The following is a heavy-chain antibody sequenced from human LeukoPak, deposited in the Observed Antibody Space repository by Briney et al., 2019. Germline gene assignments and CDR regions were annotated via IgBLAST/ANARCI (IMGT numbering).Heavy chain of an antibody. J-gene: IGHJ6*03. CDR3: ARGIGGSGSYLTYYYYYYMDV. V-gene: IGHV4-34*01. CDR2: INHSGST. CDR1: GGSYSGYY. D-gene: IGHD3-10*01. Sequence: TSETLSLTCAVYGGSYSGYYWSWIRQPPGKGLEWIGEINHSGSTNYNPSLKSRVTRSVDTSKNQFSLKLSSVTAADTAVYYCARGIGGSGSYLTYYYYYYMDVWGKGTTVTISS.